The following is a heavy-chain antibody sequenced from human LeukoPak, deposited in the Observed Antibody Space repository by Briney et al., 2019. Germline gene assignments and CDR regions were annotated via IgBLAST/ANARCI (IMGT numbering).Heavy chain of an antibody. D-gene: IGHD6-13*01. J-gene: IGHJ4*02. CDR3: AREDAAAANDY. Sequence: GGSLRLSCAASGFTFSSYSMNWVRQAPGKGLEWVSYISSSSSTIYYADSVKGRFTISRDNAKNSLYLQMNSLRAEDTAVYYCAREDAAAANDYWGQGTLVTVSS. CDR2: ISSSSSTI. CDR1: GFTFSSYS. V-gene: IGHV3-48*01.